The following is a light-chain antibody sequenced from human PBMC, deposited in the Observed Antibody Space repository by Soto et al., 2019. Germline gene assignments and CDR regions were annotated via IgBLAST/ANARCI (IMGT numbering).Light chain of an antibody. Sequence: QSALAQPASVSGSPGQSITISCTGTSSDVGGYNYVSWYQLHPGKAPKLIIYDVSKRPSGVPDRFSGSKSGNTASLTISGLQAEDEAGYYCCSYAGIYPYVFGTGTKVTVL. CDR3: CSYAGIYPYV. V-gene: IGLV2-11*01. CDR1: SSDVGGYNY. J-gene: IGLJ1*01. CDR2: DVS.